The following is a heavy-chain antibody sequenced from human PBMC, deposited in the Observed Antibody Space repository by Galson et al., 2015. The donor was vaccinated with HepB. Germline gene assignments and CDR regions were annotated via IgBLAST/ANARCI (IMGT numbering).Heavy chain of an antibody. Sequence: LSLTCNVSGGSISSSSYYWGWIRQPPGKGLEWIGSISYTGTTYCNPSLKSRVTISVDTSKSQFSLRLNSVTAADTAVYYCGGMYYYDGSPYRGSPWGQGTLVTVSS. D-gene: IGHD3-22*01. CDR1: GGSISSSSYY. CDR2: ISYTGTT. J-gene: IGHJ5*02. CDR3: GGMYYYDGSPYRGSP. V-gene: IGHV4-39*01.